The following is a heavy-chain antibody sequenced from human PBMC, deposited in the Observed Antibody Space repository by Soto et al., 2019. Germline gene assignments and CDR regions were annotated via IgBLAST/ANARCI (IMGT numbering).Heavy chain of an antibody. J-gene: IGHJ5*02. V-gene: IGHV4-39*01. D-gene: IGHD1-7*01. Sequence: QLQLQESGPGLVKPSETLSLTCTVSGGSISSSSYYWGWIRQPPGKGLEWIGSIYYSGSTYYNPSLKSRVTMSVDTSKYQFSLKLSSVTAADTAVYYCASQDNWNYPYNWFDPWGQGTLVTVSS. CDR1: GGSISSSSYY. CDR2: IYYSGST. CDR3: ASQDNWNYPYNWFDP.